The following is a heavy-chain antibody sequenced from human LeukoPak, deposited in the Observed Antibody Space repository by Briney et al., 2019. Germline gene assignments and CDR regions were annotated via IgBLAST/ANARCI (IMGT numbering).Heavy chain of an antibody. V-gene: IGHV3-21*04. CDR1: GFTFSSYS. J-gene: IGHJ5*02. CDR2: ISSSSSYI. Sequence: GGSLRLSCEASGFTFSSYSMNWVRQAPGKGLEWVSSISSSSSYIYYADSVKGRFTISRDNAKNSLYLQMNSLRAEDTAVYYCAKAMVRGVIPLDTWGQGTLVTVSS. D-gene: IGHD3-10*01. CDR3: AKAMVRGVIPLDT.